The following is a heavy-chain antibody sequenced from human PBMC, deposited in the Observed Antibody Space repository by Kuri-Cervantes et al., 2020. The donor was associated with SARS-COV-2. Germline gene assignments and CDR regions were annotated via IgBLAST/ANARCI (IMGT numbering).Heavy chain of an antibody. V-gene: IGHV1-69*06. J-gene: IGHJ3*02. CDR3: AGDHPVNHESYDYVWGSYRGGGFDI. D-gene: IGHD3-16*02. Sequence: SVTVSCKASGGTFSSYVLIWVRQAPGQGREWMGGIIPIFGTANYAQKFQGRVTITADKSTGTAYMELRSLRSDDTAVYYCAGDHPVNHESYDYVWGSYRGGGFDIWGQGTMVTVSS. CDR2: IIPIFGTA. CDR1: GGTFSSYV.